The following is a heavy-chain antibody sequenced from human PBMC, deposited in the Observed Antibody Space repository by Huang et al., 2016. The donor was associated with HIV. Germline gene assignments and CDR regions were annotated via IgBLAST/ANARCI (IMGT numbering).Heavy chain of an antibody. V-gene: IGHV1-69*13. D-gene: IGHD4-17*01. Sequence: QVQLVQSGAEVKTPGSSVKVSCKASGGTFSKYAISGVRQAPGQGVEWMGEISPMFGTPNYARKVQGRVTITADDSTSTTYVEVSSLRSEDTALYYCARGQLGSYGDYDVLYWGQGTLVTVSS. CDR2: ISPMFGTP. J-gene: IGHJ4*02. CDR3: ARGQLGSYGDYDVLY. CDR1: GGTFSKYA.